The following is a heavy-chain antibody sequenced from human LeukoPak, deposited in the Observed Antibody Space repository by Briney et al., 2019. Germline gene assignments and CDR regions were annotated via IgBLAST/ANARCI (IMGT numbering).Heavy chain of an antibody. V-gene: IGHV3-23*01. J-gene: IGHJ6*03. D-gene: IGHD5-18*01. Sequence: GGSLRLSCAASGFTFSSYAMSWVGQAAGKGREWVAAISGSGGSTYYADSVEGRFTISRDNSKNTLYLQMNSLRAEDTAVYYCARDGGYSSYYYMDVWGKGTTVTVSS. CDR1: GFTFSSYA. CDR3: ARDGGYSSYYYMDV. CDR2: ISGSGGST.